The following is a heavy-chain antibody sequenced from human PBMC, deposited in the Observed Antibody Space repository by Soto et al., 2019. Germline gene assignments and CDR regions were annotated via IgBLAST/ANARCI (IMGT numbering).Heavy chain of an antibody. CDR3: ARKSSSSSWFDP. J-gene: IGHJ5*02. D-gene: IGHD6-6*01. CDR2: ISTYDGNT. Sequence: SVKVSCKASGYTFFTYGITWVRQAPGQGLEWMGWISTYDGNTDYAQKLQGRVTMTTDTSTRTAYMELRSLRSDDTAVYYCARKSSSSSWFDPWGLGTLVTVSS. V-gene: IGHV1-18*01. CDR1: GYTFFTYG.